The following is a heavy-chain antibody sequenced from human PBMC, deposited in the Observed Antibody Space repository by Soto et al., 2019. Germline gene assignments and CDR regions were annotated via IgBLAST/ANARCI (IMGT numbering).Heavy chain of an antibody. CDR2: INHSGGT. D-gene: IGHD3-10*01. CDR3: ARGRLTMVRGVIMAPFDY. CDR1: GGSFSGYY. Sequence: SETLSLTCAVYGGSFSGYYWSWIRQPPGKGLEWIGEINHSGGTNYNPSLKSRVTISVDTSKNQFSLKLSSVTAADTAVYYCARGRLTMVRGVIMAPFDYWGQGTLVTVSS. V-gene: IGHV4-34*01. J-gene: IGHJ4*02.